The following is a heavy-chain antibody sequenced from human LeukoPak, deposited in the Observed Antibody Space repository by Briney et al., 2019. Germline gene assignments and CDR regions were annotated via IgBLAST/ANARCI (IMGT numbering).Heavy chain of an antibody. V-gene: IGHV3-30*09. J-gene: IGHJ4*02. Sequence: GGSLRLSCAASGFTFSTYAMHWVRQAPGKGLEWVAVISNDGGSKYYADPVKGRFAISRDNSKNTLFLQMNSLRAEDAAVYYCAREEDCSSTSCFNSFEYWGQGTQVSVSS. CDR3: AREEDCSSTSCFNSFEY. CDR2: ISNDGGSK. CDR1: GFTFSTYA. D-gene: IGHD2-2*01.